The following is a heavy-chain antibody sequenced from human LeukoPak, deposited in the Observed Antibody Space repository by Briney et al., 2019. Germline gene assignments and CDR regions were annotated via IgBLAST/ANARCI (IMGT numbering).Heavy chain of an antibody. CDR2: IYPADSDA. Sequence: GESLKISCKGSGYSFTSYWVGWVRQMPGKGLEWMGIIYPADSDARYSPSFQGQVTISADKSISTAYLQWSSLKASDTAMYYCARHWTAMDPYYFDYWGQGTLVTVSS. J-gene: IGHJ4*02. CDR3: ARHWTAMDPYYFDY. V-gene: IGHV5-51*01. CDR1: GYSFTSYW. D-gene: IGHD5-18*01.